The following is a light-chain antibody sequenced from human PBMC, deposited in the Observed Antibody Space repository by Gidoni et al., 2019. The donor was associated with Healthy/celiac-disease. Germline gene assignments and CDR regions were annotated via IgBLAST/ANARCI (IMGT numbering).Light chain of an antibody. CDR1: SVSSSY. CDR3: QQYGSSPRLT. CDR2: AAS. J-gene: IGKJ4*01. V-gene: IGKV3-20*01. Sequence: SVSSSYLAWYQQQPGQSPRLLIYAASSRATGIPDRFSGSRSVTDFTLTISSLEPEDFAVYYCQQYGSSPRLTFGGWTKVEIK.